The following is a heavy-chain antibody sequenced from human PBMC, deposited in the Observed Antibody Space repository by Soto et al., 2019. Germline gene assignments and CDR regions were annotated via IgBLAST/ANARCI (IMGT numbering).Heavy chain of an antibody. D-gene: IGHD3-10*01. CDR1: GYTFSSHN. Sequence: GGSLRLSCAASGYTFSSHNMNWVRQAPGKGLEWVSWISSSSNYIYYSDLVKGRFTISRDNAKDSLYLQMNSLRVEDTAVYYCARYIWFGELLSYGMDVWGQGTTVTVSS. V-gene: IGHV3-21*01. J-gene: IGHJ6*02. CDR3: ARYIWFGELLSYGMDV. CDR2: ISSSSNYI.